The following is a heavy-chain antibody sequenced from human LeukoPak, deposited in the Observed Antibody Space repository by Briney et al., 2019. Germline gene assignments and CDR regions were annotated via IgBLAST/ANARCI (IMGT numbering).Heavy chain of an antibody. Sequence: GRSLRLSCAASGFTFSSYGMHWVRQAPGKGLEWVAVISYDGSNKYYADSVKGRFTISRDNSKNTLYLQVNSLRAEDTAVYYCAYPDPSHYWGQGTLVTVSS. D-gene: IGHD1-14*01. CDR2: ISYDGSNK. CDR3: AYPDPSHY. V-gene: IGHV3-30*03. CDR1: GFTFSSYG. J-gene: IGHJ4*02.